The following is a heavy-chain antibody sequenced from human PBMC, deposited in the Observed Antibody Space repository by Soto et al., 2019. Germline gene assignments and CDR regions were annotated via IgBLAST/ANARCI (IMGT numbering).Heavy chain of an antibody. CDR3: ARAVYCTTANCWDDFHYYNIDV. Sequence: ASVKVSCKASGYTFTGYYMHWVRQAPGQGLEWMGWINPNSGGTNYAQKFQGRVTMTRDTSISTAYMELSRLTSVTAADTAVYYCARAVYCTTANCWDDFHYYNIDVWGQGTAVTVSS. V-gene: IGHV1-2*02. CDR1: GYTFTGYY. D-gene: IGHD2-2*01. CDR2: INPNSGGT. J-gene: IGHJ6*02.